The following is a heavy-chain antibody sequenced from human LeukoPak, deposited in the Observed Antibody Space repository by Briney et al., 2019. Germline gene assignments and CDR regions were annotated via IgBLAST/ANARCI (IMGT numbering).Heavy chain of an antibody. V-gene: IGHV1-69*06. Sequence: GASVKVSCKASGYTFTSYDINWVRQATGQGLEWMGGIIPIFGTANYAQKFQGRVTITADKSTSTAYMELSSLRSEDTAVYYCAVYYSHYFDYWGQGTLVTVSS. D-gene: IGHD3-10*01. J-gene: IGHJ4*02. CDR2: IIPIFGTA. CDR1: GYTFTSYD. CDR3: AVYYSHYFDY.